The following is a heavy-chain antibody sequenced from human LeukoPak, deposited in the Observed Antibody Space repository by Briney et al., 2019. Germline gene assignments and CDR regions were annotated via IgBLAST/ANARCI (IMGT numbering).Heavy chain of an antibody. J-gene: IGHJ2*01. CDR1: GFTFSNAW. V-gene: IGHV3-15*01. Sequence: PGGSLRLSCAASGFTFSNAWMSWVRQAPGKGLEWVGRIKSKTDGGTTVYAAPVKGRFTISRDDSKNTLYLQMNSLKTEDTAVYYCTTSTTVTAYWYFDLWGRGTLVTVSS. D-gene: IGHD4-17*01. CDR2: IKSKTDGGTT. CDR3: TTSTTVTAYWYFDL.